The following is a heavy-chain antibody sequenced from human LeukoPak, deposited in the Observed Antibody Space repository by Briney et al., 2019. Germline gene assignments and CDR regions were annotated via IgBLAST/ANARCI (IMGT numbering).Heavy chain of an antibody. Sequence: ASVKVSCKASGYTFTSYDINWVRQATGQGLEWMGWMNPNSGNTGYAQKFQGRVTMTRNTSISTAYTELSSLRSEDTAVYYCARAIYYDSSGYYYYFDYWGQGTLVTVSS. CDR1: GYTFTSYD. D-gene: IGHD3-22*01. V-gene: IGHV1-8*01. CDR2: MNPNSGNT. J-gene: IGHJ4*02. CDR3: ARAIYYDSSGYYYYFDY.